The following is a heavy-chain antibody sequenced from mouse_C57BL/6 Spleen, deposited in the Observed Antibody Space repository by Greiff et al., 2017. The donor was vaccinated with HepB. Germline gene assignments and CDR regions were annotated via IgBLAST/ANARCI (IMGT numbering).Heavy chain of an antibody. J-gene: IGHJ2*01. CDR2: IDPEDGET. V-gene: IGHV14-2*01. CDR1: GFNIKDYY. D-gene: IGHD1-1*01. CDR3: ARFDYYGSSYEDYFDY. Sequence: EVNLVESGAELVKPGASVKLSCTASGFNIKDYYMHWVKQRTEQGLEWIGRIDPEDGETKYAPKFQGKATITADTSSNTAYLQLSSLTSEDTAVYYCARFDYYGSSYEDYFDYWGQGTTLTVSS.